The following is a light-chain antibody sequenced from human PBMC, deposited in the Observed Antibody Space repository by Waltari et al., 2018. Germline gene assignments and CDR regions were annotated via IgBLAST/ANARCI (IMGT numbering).Light chain of an antibody. J-gene: IGKJ5*01. CDR3: QQYNRWPPIT. V-gene: IGKV3-15*01. CDR1: QSISTN. Sequence: VVMTQSPDTLSVSPGGRATLSCRASQSISTNLAWYQQRRGHAPRLLIFDASTRATSISGMFSGSGSGPEFTLTIRSLQSDDSAVYYCQQYNRWPPITFGQGTRLEIK. CDR2: DAS.